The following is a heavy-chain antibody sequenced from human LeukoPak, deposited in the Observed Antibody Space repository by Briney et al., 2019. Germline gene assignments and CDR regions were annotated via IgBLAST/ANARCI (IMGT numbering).Heavy chain of an antibody. CDR3: AREGNDSSGYAFDY. D-gene: IGHD3-22*01. J-gene: IGHJ4*02. Sequence: PGGSLRLSCAASGFTFSSYSMNWVRQAPGKGLEWVSSISSSSSYIYYADSVKGRFTISRDNAKNSLYLQTNSLRAEDTAVYYCAREGNDSSGYAFDYWGQGPLVTVSS. V-gene: IGHV3-21*01. CDR2: ISSSSSYI. CDR1: GFTFSSYS.